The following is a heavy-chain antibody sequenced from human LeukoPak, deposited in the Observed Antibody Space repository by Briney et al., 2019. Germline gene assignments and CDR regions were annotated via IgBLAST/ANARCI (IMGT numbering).Heavy chain of an antibody. CDR3: ARGPLLRHHTQFDY. Sequence: PSETLSLTCTVSGGSISSYYWSWIRQPPGKGLEWIGYIYYSGSTNYNPSLKSRVTISVDTSKNQFSLKLSSVTAADTAVYYCARGPLLRHHTQFDYWGQGTLVTVSS. V-gene: IGHV4-59*01. J-gene: IGHJ4*02. CDR1: GGSISSYY. CDR2: IYYSGST. D-gene: IGHD3-3*01.